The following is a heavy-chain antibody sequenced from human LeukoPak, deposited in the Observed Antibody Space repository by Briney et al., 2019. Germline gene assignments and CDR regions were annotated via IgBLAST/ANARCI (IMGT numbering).Heavy chain of an antibody. Sequence: SETLSLTCTVSGGSISSYYWSWIRQPPGKGLEWIGYIYYSGSTNYNPSLKSRVTISVDTSKNQFSLKLNSVTAADTAVYYCARDYQLLVDYWGQGTLVTVSS. D-gene: IGHD2-2*01. CDR3: ARDYQLLVDY. V-gene: IGHV4-59*12. CDR1: GGSISSYY. J-gene: IGHJ4*02. CDR2: IYYSGST.